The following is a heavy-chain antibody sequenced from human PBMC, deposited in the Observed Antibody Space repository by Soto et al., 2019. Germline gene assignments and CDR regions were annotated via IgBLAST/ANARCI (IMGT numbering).Heavy chain of an antibody. Sequence: PSETLSLTCIVSGGAISNSDYYWGWIRQPPGKGLEWIGSIYDSGATYYNPSLNSRVTISLDTSKNQFSLKLSSVTAADTAVYYCARHKAGLQAEKFDCWGQGTLVTVS. CDR2: IYDSGAT. D-gene: IGHD3-16*01. CDR1: GGAISNSDYY. V-gene: IGHV4-39*01. J-gene: IGHJ4*02. CDR3: ARHKAGLQAEKFDC.